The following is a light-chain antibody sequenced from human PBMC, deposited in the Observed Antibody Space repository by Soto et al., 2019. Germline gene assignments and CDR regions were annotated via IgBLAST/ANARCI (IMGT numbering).Light chain of an antibody. Sequence: DIQMTQSPSTLSASVGDRVTITCRASQSFSTGLAWYQQKPGKAPKVLIYDASSLESGVPSRFSGSESGTEFTLTISSLQPDDFATYYCQQYNSYPTFGGGTKVEIK. CDR2: DAS. J-gene: IGKJ4*01. V-gene: IGKV1-5*01. CDR1: QSFSTG. CDR3: QQYNSYPT.